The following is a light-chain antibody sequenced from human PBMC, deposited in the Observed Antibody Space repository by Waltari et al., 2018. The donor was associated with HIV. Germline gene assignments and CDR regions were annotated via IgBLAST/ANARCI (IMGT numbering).Light chain of an antibody. CDR2: AAS. J-gene: IGKJ1*01. V-gene: IGKV1-39*01. CDR3: QQNYTPPWT. Sequence: DLQLTNPPSSLSASVAGRVTITCRASKNISTLLNWYQQKPGKAPNLLIYAASTLQSGVPSRFSGSGSGADFTLTISTLQAEDVATYYCQQNYTPPWTFGQGTMVDIK. CDR1: KNISTL.